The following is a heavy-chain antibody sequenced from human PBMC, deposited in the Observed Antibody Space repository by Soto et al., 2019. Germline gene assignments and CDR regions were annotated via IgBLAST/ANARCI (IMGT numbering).Heavy chain of an antibody. CDR1: GYTFTSYD. D-gene: IGHD1-20*01. V-gene: IGHV1-8*01. CDR3: ARGRDITGTMPS. CDR2: MNPNTGNT. Sequence: HVQLVQSGAEVKKPGASVKVSCKASGYTFTSYDINWVRQATGQGLEWMGWMNPNTGNTGYAQKLQRRVTMTRKTSISTAYRELSSLRTEDTAVFYCARGRDITGTMPSWGQGTLVTVSS. J-gene: IGHJ5*02.